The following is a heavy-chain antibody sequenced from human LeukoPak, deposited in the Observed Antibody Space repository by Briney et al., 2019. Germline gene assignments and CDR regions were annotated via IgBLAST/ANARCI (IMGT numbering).Heavy chain of an antibody. CDR2: ISVYNGNT. J-gene: IGHJ3*02. CDR3: ARQNYYDTSGYYSNDAFDI. V-gene: IGHV1-18*01. Sequence: GASVKVSCKASGYNFNTYGISWVRQAPGQGLEGMGWISVYNGNTKYAQKVQDRVTLTTDTSTSTAYMELRSLRSDDTAVYYCARQNYYDTSGYYSNDAFDIWGQGTMVTVSS. D-gene: IGHD3-22*01. CDR1: GYNFNTYG.